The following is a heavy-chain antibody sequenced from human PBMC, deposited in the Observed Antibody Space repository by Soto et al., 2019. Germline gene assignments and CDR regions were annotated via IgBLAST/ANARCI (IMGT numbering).Heavy chain of an antibody. CDR3: ARGSAHYGSGHYDYGLDV. CDR2: IYHSGST. Sequence: QLQLQESGSGLVKPSQTLSLTCAVSGGSISSGGYSWSWIRQPPGKGLGWMGYIYHSGSTYYNPSLRNRVSIKVARSKNQFSRRLSSVNAADTAVYLWARGSAHYGSGHYDYGLDVWGQATTVTVSS. J-gene: IGHJ6*02. D-gene: IGHD3-10*01. CDR1: GGSISSGGYS. V-gene: IGHV4-30-2*01.